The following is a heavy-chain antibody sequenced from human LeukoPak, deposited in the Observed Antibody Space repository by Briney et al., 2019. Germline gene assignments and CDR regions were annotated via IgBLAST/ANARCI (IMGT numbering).Heavy chain of an antibody. Sequence: GGSLRLSCAASGFTFSNAWMSWVRQAPGKGLEWVGRIKSKTDGGTTDYAAPVKGRFTISRDDSKNTLYLQMNSLKTEDTAVYYCTTGSSGWYGLDYWGQGTLVTVSS. V-gene: IGHV3-15*01. CDR1: GFTFSNAW. CDR3: TTGSSGWYGLDY. J-gene: IGHJ4*02. D-gene: IGHD6-19*01. CDR2: IKSKTDGGTT.